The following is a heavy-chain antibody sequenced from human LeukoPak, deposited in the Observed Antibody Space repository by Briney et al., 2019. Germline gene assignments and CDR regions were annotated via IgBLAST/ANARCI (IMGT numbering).Heavy chain of an antibody. CDR3: ARDRVGATDYFDY. CDR1: GFTFSSYA. Sequence: GRSLRLSCAASGFTFSSYAMHWVRQAPGKGLEWVAVISYDGSNKYYADSVKGRFTISRDNSKNTLYLQMNSLRAEDTAVYYCARDRVGATDYFDYWGQGALVTVSS. V-gene: IGHV3-30-3*01. CDR2: ISYDGSNK. J-gene: IGHJ4*02. D-gene: IGHD1-26*01.